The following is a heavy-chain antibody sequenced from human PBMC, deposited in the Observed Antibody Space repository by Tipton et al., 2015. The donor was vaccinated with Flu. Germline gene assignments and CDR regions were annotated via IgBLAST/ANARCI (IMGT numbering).Heavy chain of an antibody. V-gene: IGHV4-38-2*02. Sequence: TLSLTCTISGDSIRSYYYWGWIRQPHGKGLEWIGNIFHTRSTYHNPSLKSRVTISINTYKNQFSLKVFSVTAADTAVYYSARRDYSNYVSDPKNRFDPWGQGILVTVSS. CDR3: ARRDYSNYVSDPKNRFDP. CDR1: GDSIRSYYY. D-gene: IGHD4-11*01. CDR2: IFHTRST. J-gene: IGHJ5*02.